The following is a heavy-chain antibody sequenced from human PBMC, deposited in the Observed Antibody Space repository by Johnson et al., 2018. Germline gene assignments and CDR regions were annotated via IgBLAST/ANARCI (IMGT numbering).Heavy chain of an antibody. J-gene: IGHJ3*02. CDR2: IWYDGSNK. Sequence: VQLVESGGGVVQPGRSLRLSCAASGFTFSSYGMHWVRQAPGKGPEWVAVIWYDGSNKYYADSVKGRFTISRDSSKSTLYLQMNSRRDEDTGVNYCARGGYGYGDDAVDIVGQGTMVAVSS. CDR1: GFTFSSYG. D-gene: IGHD5-18*01. CDR3: ARGGYGYGDDAVDI. V-gene: IGHV3-33*03.